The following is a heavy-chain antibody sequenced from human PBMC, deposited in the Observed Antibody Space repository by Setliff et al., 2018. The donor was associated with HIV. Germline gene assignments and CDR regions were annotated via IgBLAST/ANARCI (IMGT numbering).Heavy chain of an antibody. CDR2: IDSTGST. Sequence: PSETLSLTCSVSGDSMRTNYWTWIRQTPGTGLEWIGSIDSTGSTYYKPSLTSRVTVSIDTSKNQFSLRLTSVTAADTALYYCARHEEGRINGPGGRYYYYHYMDVWGKGTTVTVSS. CDR3: ARHEEGRINGPGGRYYYYHYMDV. CDR1: GDSMRTNY. J-gene: IGHJ6*03. V-gene: IGHV4-39*01. D-gene: IGHD3-9*01.